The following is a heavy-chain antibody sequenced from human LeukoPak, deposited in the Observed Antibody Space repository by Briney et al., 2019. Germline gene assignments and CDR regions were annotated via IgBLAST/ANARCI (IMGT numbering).Heavy chain of an antibody. Sequence: SETLSLTRTVSGGSISSSSYYWGWIRQPPGKGLEWIGRMYYSGSTYYNPSPKSRVTISVDTSKNQFSLKLSSVTAADTAVYYCASVYCRSTSCWFDYWGQGTLVTVSS. V-gene: IGHV4-39*01. J-gene: IGHJ4*02. CDR3: ASVYCRSTSCWFDY. CDR1: GGSISSSSYY. D-gene: IGHD2-2*01. CDR2: MYYSGST.